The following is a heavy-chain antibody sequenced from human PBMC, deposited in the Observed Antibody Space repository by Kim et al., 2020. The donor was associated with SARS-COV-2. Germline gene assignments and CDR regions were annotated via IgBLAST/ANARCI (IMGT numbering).Heavy chain of an antibody. D-gene: IGHD3-16*02. V-gene: IGHV5-51*01. CDR1: GYSFTSYW. J-gene: IGHJ6*02. CDR3: ARQGYITFGGVIAFIYGMDV. Sequence: GESLKISCKGSGYSFTSYWIGWVRQMPGKGLEWMGIIYPGDSDTRYSPSFQGQVTISADKSISTAYLQWSSLKASDTAMYYCARQGYITFGGVIAFIYGMDVWGQGTTVTVSS. CDR2: IYPGDSDT.